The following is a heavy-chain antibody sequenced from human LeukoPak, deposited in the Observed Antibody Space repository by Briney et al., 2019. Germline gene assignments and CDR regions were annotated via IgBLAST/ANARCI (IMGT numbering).Heavy chain of an antibody. CDR2: IYPGDSDT. V-gene: IGHV5-51*01. J-gene: IGHJ6*02. Sequence: GESLKISCKGSGYSFTSYWIGWVRQMPGEGLEWMGIIYPGDSDTRYSPSFQGQVTISADKSISTAYLQWSSLKASDTAMYYCARHSGYSSSWYQPYYYGMDVWGQGTTVTVSS. D-gene: IGHD6-13*01. CDR3: ARHSGYSSSWYQPYYYGMDV. CDR1: GYSFTSYW.